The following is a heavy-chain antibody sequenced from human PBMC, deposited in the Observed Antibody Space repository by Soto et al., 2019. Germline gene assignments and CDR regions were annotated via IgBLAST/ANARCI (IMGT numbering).Heavy chain of an antibody. V-gene: IGHV3-23*01. CDR3: AKKGYFTGDACYGFDY. Sequence: GGSLRLSCAASGFPLSAYAISWVRQAPGKGLEWVSAISSSVAGTFYADTVKGRFTISKDSSKNTLYLQMNSLRAEDTAIYYCAKKGYFTGDACYGFDYWGQGTLVTVSS. CDR1: GFPLSAYA. J-gene: IGHJ4*02. CDR2: ISSSVAGT. D-gene: IGHD2-8*02.